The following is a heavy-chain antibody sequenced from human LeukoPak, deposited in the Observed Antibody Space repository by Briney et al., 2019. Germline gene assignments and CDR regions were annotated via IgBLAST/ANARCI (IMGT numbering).Heavy chain of an antibody. CDR3: AKEGSSGSYYGMDV. V-gene: IGHV1-3*01. CDR1: GYTFTSYA. CDR2: INAGNGNT. D-gene: IGHD6-19*01. J-gene: IGHJ6*02. Sequence: ASVKVSCKASGYTFTSYAMHWVRQAPGQSLEWMGWINAGNGNTKYSQKFQGRVTITRDTSASTAYMELSSLRSEDTAVYYCAKEGSSGSYYGMDVWGQGTTVTVSS.